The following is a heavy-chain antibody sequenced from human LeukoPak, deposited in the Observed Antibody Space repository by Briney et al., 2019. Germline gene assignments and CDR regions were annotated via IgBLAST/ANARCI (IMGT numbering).Heavy chain of an antibody. J-gene: IGHJ4*02. CDR1: GFTFSSYE. Sequence: GGSLRLSCAASGFTFSSYEMNWVRQAPGKGLEWVSYISSSGSTIYYADSVKGRFTISRDNAKNSLYLQMNSLRAEDTAVYYCARTSSGWYFYFDYWGQGTLVTVSS. V-gene: IGHV3-48*03. D-gene: IGHD6-19*01. CDR2: ISSSGSTI. CDR3: ARTSSGWYFYFDY.